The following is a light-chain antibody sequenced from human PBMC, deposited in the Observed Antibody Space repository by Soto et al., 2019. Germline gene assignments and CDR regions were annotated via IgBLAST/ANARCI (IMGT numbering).Light chain of an antibody. J-gene: IGKJ1*01. CDR3: QQYGSSPKT. V-gene: IGKV3-20*01. Sequence: EIVMTQCPATLSVSPGERATLACRASQSLSNNYLAWYQQKPGQAPWLLIYGASSRATGIPDRFSGSGSGTDFTLTINRLEPEDFAVYYCQQYGSSPKTFGQGTKVDIK. CDR2: GAS. CDR1: QSLSNNY.